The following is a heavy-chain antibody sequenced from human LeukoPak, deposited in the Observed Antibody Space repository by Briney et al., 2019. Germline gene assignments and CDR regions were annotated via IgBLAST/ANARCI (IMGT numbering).Heavy chain of an antibody. Sequence: GGSLRLSCAASGFIFKNFGMYWVRQAPGKGLEWVAFIRYDGSRTYYTDSVKGRFTISRDNSNNTLYLQMNSLRPEDTAVYYCARGPSAAGTVNWGQGTLVTVSS. V-gene: IGHV3-30*02. CDR3: ARGPSAAGTVN. J-gene: IGHJ4*02. CDR2: IRYDGSRT. CDR1: GFIFKNFG. D-gene: IGHD6-13*01.